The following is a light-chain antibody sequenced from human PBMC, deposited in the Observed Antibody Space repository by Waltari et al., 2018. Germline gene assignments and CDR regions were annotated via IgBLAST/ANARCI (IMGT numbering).Light chain of an antibody. CDR3: CSYAGRGTYV. CDR1: TSDVWSYDL. CDR2: EVF. V-gene: IGLV2-23*02. Sequence: QSALTQPASVSGTPGQSIPISCSGTTSDVWSYDLVSWYQQHPGEAPKLLICEVFKRPPDTSSRFSGAKSGSTASLTISGLQPEDEADYYCCSYAGRGTYVFGSGTKVTVL. J-gene: IGLJ1*01.